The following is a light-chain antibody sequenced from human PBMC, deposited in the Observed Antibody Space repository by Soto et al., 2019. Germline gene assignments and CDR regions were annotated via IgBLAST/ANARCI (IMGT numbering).Light chain of an antibody. V-gene: IGKV3-15*01. CDR1: QSVSTN. Sequence: VMTQPPAILSLSPGERATLSCRASQSVSTNVAWYQQIPGQTPRLLIYGASTRATGIPVRFSGSGSGTEFTLTISSLQSEDFAVYYCQLYGRSPLKLTFGPGTKVDIK. J-gene: IGKJ1*01. CDR2: GAS. CDR3: QLYGRSPLKLT.